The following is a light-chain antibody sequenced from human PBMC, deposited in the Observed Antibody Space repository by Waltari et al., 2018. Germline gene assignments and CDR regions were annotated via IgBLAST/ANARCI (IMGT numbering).Light chain of an antibody. CDR1: QTISNY. CDR3: QQDGSSPT. Sequence: EIVLMQSPGTLLLSPAERATLPCRASQTISNYLAWYQQKPGQAPRLLIYDASSRAIGIPDRFSGSGSGTDFTLTISRLEAEDVAMYYCQQDGSSPTFGQGTKLEIK. V-gene: IGKV3-20*01. CDR2: DAS. J-gene: IGKJ2*01.